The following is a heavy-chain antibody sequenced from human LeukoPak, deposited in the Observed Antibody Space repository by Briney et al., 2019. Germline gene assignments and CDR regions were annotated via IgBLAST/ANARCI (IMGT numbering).Heavy chain of an antibody. V-gene: IGHV4-34*01. CDR3: ARDTHYTSSSDYYYYYMNV. D-gene: IGHD6-6*01. Sequence: SEPLSLTCAVYGGSFSGYYWSWIREPPGKGMVWIGEINHSGSTNYNPSLKSRVTISVDTSKNQFSLKLSSVTAADTAVYYCARDTHYTSSSDYYYYYMNVWGKGTTVTVSS. CDR2: INHSGST. CDR1: GGSFSGYY. J-gene: IGHJ6*03.